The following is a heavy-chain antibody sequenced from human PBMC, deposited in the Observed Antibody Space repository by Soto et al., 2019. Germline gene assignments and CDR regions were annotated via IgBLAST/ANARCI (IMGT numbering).Heavy chain of an antibody. Sequence: EVQLVESGGGLVQPGGSLRLYCAASGFIFSAYSMNWVRQTPGKGLEWVSYISGSSGNTIYYADSVRGRFTISRDNAKNSLYLQMNSLRAEDTAIYYCARNNFDYWGQGTLVTVSS. CDR1: GFIFSAYS. V-gene: IGHV3-48*01. CDR3: ARNNFDY. J-gene: IGHJ4*02. CDR2: ISGSSGNTI.